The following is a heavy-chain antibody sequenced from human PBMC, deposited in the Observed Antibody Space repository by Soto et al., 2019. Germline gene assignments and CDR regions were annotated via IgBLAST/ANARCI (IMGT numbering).Heavy chain of an antibody. Sequence: GGSLRLSCAASGFTFSSYGMHWVRQAPGKGLEWVAVIWYDGSNKYYEDSVKGRFTISRDNSKNTLYLQMNSLRAEDTAVYYCARDSMLGRYYYDSSGDYDYWGQGTLVTVSS. D-gene: IGHD3-22*01. V-gene: IGHV3-33*01. CDR1: GFTFSSYG. J-gene: IGHJ4*02. CDR2: IWYDGSNK. CDR3: ARDSMLGRYYYDSSGDYDY.